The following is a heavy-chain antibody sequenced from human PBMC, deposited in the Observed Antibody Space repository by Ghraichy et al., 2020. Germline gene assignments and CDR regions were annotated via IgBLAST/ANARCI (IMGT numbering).Heavy chain of an antibody. Sequence: SCAASGFTFSTVWMHWVRQAPGKGLVWVSRINSDGSITNYADFVKGRFTISRDNAKNTLYLQMSSLRAEDTAVYYCARGDYGRSGSYWGQGTLVTVSS. J-gene: IGHJ4*02. CDR2: INSDGSIT. V-gene: IGHV3-74*01. D-gene: IGHD3-22*01. CDR3: ARGDYGRSGSY. CDR1: GFTFSTVW.